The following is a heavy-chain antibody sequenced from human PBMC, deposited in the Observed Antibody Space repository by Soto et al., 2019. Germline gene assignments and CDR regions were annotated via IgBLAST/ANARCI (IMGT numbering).Heavy chain of an antibody. CDR2: FDPEDGET. Sequence: ASVKVSCKVSGYTLTELSMHWVRQAPGKGLEWMGGFDPEDGETIYAQKFQGRVTMTEDTSTDTAYMELSSLRSEDTAVYYCATDHYDSSGYRPLDYWGQGTLVTVSS. D-gene: IGHD3-22*01. CDR3: ATDHYDSSGYRPLDY. J-gene: IGHJ4*02. V-gene: IGHV1-24*01. CDR1: GYTLTELS.